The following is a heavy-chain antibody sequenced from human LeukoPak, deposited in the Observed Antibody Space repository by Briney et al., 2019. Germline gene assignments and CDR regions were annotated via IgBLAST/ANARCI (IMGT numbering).Heavy chain of an antibody. CDR1: GYTLTELS. J-gene: IGHJ4*02. Sequence: ASAKVSCKVSGYTLTELSMHWVRQAPGKGLEWMGGFDPEDGETIYAQKFQGRVTMTEDTSTDTAYMELSSLRSEDTAVYYCATVWSQWLAFDYWGQGTLVTVSS. D-gene: IGHD6-19*01. V-gene: IGHV1-24*01. CDR3: ATVWSQWLAFDY. CDR2: FDPEDGET.